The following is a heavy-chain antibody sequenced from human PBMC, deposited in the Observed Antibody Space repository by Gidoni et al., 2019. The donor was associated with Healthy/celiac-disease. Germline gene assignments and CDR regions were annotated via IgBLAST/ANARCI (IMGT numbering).Heavy chain of an antibody. CDR3: ARDSSIAARFDY. J-gene: IGHJ4*02. Sequence: QVQLVQSGAEVKKPGASVKVSCKASGSTFTSYYMHWVRQAPGQGLEWMGIINPSGGSTSYAQKFQGRVTMTRDTSTSTVYMELSSLRSEDTAVYYCARDSSIAARFDYWGQGTLVTVSS. V-gene: IGHV1-46*01. D-gene: IGHD6-6*01. CDR2: INPSGGST. CDR1: GSTFTSYY.